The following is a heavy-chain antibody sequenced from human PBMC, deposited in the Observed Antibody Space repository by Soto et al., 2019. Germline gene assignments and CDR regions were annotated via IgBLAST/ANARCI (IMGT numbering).Heavy chain of an antibody. CDR1: GGSISSYY. J-gene: IGHJ6*02. Sequence: PSETLSLTCTVSGGSISSYYWSWIRQPPGKGLEWIGYIHYSGSTNYNPSLKSRVTISVDTSKNQFSLKLSSVTAADTAVYYCARGSGYSGYDGTYYYGMDVWGQGTTVTVSS. CDR2: IHYSGST. CDR3: ARGSGYSGYDGTYYYGMDV. D-gene: IGHD5-12*01. V-gene: IGHV4-59*01.